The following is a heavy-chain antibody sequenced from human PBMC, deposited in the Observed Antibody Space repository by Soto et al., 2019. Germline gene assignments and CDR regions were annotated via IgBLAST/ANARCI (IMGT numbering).Heavy chain of an antibody. CDR3: VRDRTNSDFEP. J-gene: IGHJ5*02. CDR2: INTDGSTA. D-gene: IGHD5-18*01. V-gene: IGHV3-74*01. Sequence: GGSXGLSCAGSGFTLVNYGGHWFGQAPGKGLVWVSHINTDGSTANYADSVKGRFTISRYNAKNTLYLQMKSMRAEDTAVYYCVRDRTNSDFEPWGHGTLV. CDR1: GFTLVNYG.